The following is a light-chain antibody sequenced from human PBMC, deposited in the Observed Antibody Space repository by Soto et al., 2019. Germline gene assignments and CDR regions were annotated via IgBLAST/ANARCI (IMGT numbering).Light chain of an antibody. V-gene: IGLV2-8*01. CDR1: SSDVGAYNY. CDR2: EVN. CDR3: SSFGGIKV. J-gene: IGLJ2*01. Sequence: QSALTQPPSASGSLGQSVTVSCTGSSSDVGAYNYVSWYQQHQGTAPQLIIFEVNKRPAGVPDLFSGSKSGKPASLTVSGLQAEDEADYYCSSFGGIKVFGGGTKLTVL.